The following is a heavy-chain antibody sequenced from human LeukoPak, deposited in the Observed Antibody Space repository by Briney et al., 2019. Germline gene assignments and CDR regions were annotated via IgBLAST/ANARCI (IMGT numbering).Heavy chain of an antibody. CDR2: IAHDGTR. CDR3: TGEKKPFCPFAF. Sequence: ASETLSLTCGVSGGSIDSTNYWSWVRQAPGKGLEWIGEIAHDGTRNYNPSLRSRVAMSFDRANNYFSLSLTAVTAADTALFYFTGEKKPFCPFAFWGQGVMVTVSS. CDR1: GGSIDSTNY. V-gene: IGHV4-4*02. J-gene: IGHJ4*02. D-gene: IGHD3-3*01.